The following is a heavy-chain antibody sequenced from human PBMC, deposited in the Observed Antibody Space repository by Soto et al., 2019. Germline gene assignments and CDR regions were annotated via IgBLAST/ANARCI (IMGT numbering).Heavy chain of an antibody. CDR3: PRPSGYDSNGLDV. CDR2: IYPGDSDT. V-gene: IGHV5-51*01. CDR1: GYSFTSYW. Sequence: PXESLKISCKGSGYSFTSYWVGWVRQMPGKGLEWMGIIYPGDSDTRYSPSFQGQVTISADKSISNAYLQWNSLKASDTAMYYCPRPSGYDSNGLDVWGQGTTVTVSS. J-gene: IGHJ6*02. D-gene: IGHD5-12*01.